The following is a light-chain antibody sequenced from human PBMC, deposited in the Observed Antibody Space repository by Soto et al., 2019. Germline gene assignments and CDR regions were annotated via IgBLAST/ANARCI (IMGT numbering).Light chain of an antibody. CDR2: GDR. CDR3: CSHGIGSPLL. Sequence: QSVLTQPASVSGSPGQSITISCTGTTSDVGYYTFVSWYHQHPSRAPRIMIFGDRDRASGVSNRFSGAKSGDTASLTSFGLQPEAEDDYYCCSHGIGSPLLFGGGTKVTVL. J-gene: IGLJ2*01. CDR1: TSDVGYYTF. V-gene: IGLV2-23*01.